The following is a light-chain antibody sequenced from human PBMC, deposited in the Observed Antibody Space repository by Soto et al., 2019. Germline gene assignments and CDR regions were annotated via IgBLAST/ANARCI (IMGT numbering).Light chain of an antibody. CDR1: QSVSSN. CDR2: DAS. CDR3: QQYNNWPMYT. Sequence: EIVMTQSPATLSVSPGETATLSCRASQSVSSNLAWYQQKPGQAPRLLIYDASTRATGIPARFSGSGSGTEFTLTISSLQSEAFAVYYCQQYNNWPMYTFGQGTKLEIK. V-gene: IGKV3-15*01. J-gene: IGKJ2*01.